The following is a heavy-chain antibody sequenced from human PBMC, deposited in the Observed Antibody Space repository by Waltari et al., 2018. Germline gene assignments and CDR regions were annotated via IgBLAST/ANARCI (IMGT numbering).Heavy chain of an antibody. Sequence: QVQLQESGPGLVTPSQTLSLTCTVSGGSISSGGSYWSWIRQHPGKGLEWIGYISHSGSTYYNPSLKSRVTISVDRSKNQFSLKLSSVTAADTAVYYCARDGGEERYFDYWGQGTLVTVSS. V-gene: IGHV4-31*03. CDR2: ISHSGST. D-gene: IGHD3-16*01. CDR3: ARDGGEERYFDY. CDR1: GGSISSGGSY. J-gene: IGHJ4*02.